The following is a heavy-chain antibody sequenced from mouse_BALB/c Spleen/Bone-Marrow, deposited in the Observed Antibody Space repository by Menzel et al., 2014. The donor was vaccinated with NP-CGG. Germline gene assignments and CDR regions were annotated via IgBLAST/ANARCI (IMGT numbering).Heavy chain of an antibody. CDR3: AKKHYSSGFAT. D-gene: IGHD6-1*01. J-gene: IGHJ3*01. CDR1: GFTFSSFG. CDR2: ISSGSSTI. V-gene: IGHV5-17*02. Sequence: DVKLQESGGGLVQPGGSRKLSCAASGFTFSSFGMHWVRQAPGKGLEWVAYISSGSSTIYYADTVKGRFTISRDNPKNTLFLQKTNLRSGETPIFYCAKKHYSSGFATWGQGPLVSVS.